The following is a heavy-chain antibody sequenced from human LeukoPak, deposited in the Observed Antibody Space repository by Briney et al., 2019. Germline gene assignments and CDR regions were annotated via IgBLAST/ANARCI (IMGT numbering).Heavy chain of an antibody. CDR1: GFTFSSYA. D-gene: IGHD1-26*01. CDR2: ISYDGSNK. J-gene: IGHJ6*03. V-gene: IGHV3-30*04. Sequence: GGSLRLSCAASGFTFSSYAMHWVRQAPGKGLEWVAVISYDGSNKYYAGSVKGRFTISRDNSKNYLYLQMNSLRTEDTALYYCAKATTLDFYYYYMDVWGKGTTVTVSS. CDR3: AKATTLDFYYYYMDV.